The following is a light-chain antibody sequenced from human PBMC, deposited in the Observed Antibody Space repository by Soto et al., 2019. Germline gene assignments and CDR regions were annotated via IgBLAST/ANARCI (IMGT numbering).Light chain of an antibody. Sequence: QSLLTQPPSASGTPGQRVTISCSGSSSNIGSNYVYWYQQLPGTAPKLLIYRNNQRPSGVPDRFSGSKSGTSASLAISGLRSVDEADYYCAAWDDSLSGRVFGTGTKVTVL. V-gene: IGLV1-47*01. J-gene: IGLJ1*01. CDR2: RNN. CDR1: SSNIGSNY. CDR3: AAWDDSLSGRV.